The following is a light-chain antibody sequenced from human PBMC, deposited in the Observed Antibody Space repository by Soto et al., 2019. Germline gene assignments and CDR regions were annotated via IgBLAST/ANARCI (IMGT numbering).Light chain of an antibody. CDR2: KAS. J-gene: IGKJ2*01. V-gene: IGKV1-5*03. CDR1: QNINNG. Sequence: DIQMTQSPSTLSASVGDRVTITCRASQNINNGLAWYQQKPGRVPNLLIYKASILESGVPSRFSGSGSGTEFTLTISSLQPDDFATYFCLSYDSYSYTFGQGTELEIK. CDR3: LSYDSYSYT.